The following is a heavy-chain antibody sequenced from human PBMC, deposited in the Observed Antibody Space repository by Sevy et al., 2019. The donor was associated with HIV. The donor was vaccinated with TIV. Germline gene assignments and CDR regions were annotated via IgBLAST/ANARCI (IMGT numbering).Heavy chain of an antibody. J-gene: IGHJ4*02. D-gene: IGHD1-26*01. V-gene: IGHV4-59*08. Sequence: SETLSLTCTVSGGSITSLYWNWIRQPPGKGLEWIANIYYNGHINYNPSLKSRVTLSLETSKNQYSLRLSSVTAADTAMYYCAGENAWGRGYSWGQGTLVTVSS. CDR3: AGENAWGRGYS. CDR1: GGSITSLY. CDR2: IYYNGHI.